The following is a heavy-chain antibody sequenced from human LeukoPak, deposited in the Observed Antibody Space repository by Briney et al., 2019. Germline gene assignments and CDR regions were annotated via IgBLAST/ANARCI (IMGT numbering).Heavy chain of an antibody. CDR1: GFTFSSYA. J-gene: IGHJ3*02. CDR2: ISGSGGST. CDR3: AKGVGYDILTGRPHAFDI. D-gene: IGHD3-9*01. Sequence: PGGSLRLSYAASGFTFSSYAMSWVRQAPGKGLEWVSAISGSGGSTYYADSVKRRFTISRDNSKNTLYLQMNSMRAEDTAVYYCAKGVGYDILTGRPHAFDIWGQGTMVTVSS. V-gene: IGHV3-23*01.